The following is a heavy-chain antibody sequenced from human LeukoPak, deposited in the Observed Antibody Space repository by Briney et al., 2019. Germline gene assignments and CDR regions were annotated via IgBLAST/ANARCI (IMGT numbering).Heavy chain of an antibody. CDR2: INHSGST. CDR3: ARVPAAGDYYYYMDV. Sequence: SETLSLTCAVYGGSFSGYYWSWIRQPPGKGLEWIGEINHSGSTNYNPSLKSRVTISVDTSKNQFSLKLSSVTAADTAVYYCARVPAAGDYYYYMDVWGKGTTVTVSS. V-gene: IGHV4-34*01. D-gene: IGHD2-2*01. J-gene: IGHJ6*03. CDR1: GGSFSGYY.